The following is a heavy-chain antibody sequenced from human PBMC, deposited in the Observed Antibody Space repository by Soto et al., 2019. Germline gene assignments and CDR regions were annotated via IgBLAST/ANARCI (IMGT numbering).Heavy chain of an antibody. CDR2: IIPIFGTA. D-gene: IGHD3-9*01. CDR3: ARGEYLTGPFGWFDP. J-gene: IGHJ5*02. V-gene: IGHV1-69*13. CDR1: GGTFSSYA. Sequence: SVKVSCKASGGTFSSYAISWVRQAPGQGLEWMGGIIPIFGTANYAQKFQGRVTITADESTSTAYMELSSLKASDTAMYYCARGEYLTGPFGWFDPWGQGTLVTVSS.